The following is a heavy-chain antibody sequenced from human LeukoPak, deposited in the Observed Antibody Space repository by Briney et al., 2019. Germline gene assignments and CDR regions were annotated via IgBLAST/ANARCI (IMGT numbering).Heavy chain of an antibody. J-gene: IGHJ3*02. CDR2: IYYSGST. Sequence: SETLSLTCTVSGGSISSYYWSWIRQPPGKGLEWIGYIYYSGSTNYNPSLKSRVTISVDTSKNQFSLKLSSVTAADTAVYYCAGSPRKYSSSGNAFDIWGQGTMVTVSS. D-gene: IGHD6-13*01. V-gene: IGHV4-59*01. CDR3: AGSPRKYSSSGNAFDI. CDR1: GGSISSYY.